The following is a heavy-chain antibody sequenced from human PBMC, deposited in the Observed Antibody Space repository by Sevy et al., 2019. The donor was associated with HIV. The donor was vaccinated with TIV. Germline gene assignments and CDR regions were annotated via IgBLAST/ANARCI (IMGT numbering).Heavy chain of an antibody. CDR1: GFTFSDYY. V-gene: IGHV3-11*01. CDR3: SADPENYDILTGYVSAAYNLFNP. Sequence: GGSLRLSCAASGFTFSDYYMSWIRQAPGKGLEWVSYISSSGSTIYYADSVKGRFTISRDNAKNSLYLQMNSLRAEDTAVYYCSADPENYDILTGYVSAAYNLFNPWGQGTLVTVSA. CDR2: ISSSGSTI. D-gene: IGHD3-9*01. J-gene: IGHJ5*02.